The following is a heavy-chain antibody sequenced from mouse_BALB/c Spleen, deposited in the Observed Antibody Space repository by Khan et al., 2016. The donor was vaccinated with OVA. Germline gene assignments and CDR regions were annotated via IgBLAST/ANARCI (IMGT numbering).Heavy chain of an antibody. Sequence: VQLQESVPELVNPGASLKLSCKASGYTFTDYIIGWVKQSTRQGLEWIGDIFPGSGTPYYNEKFKDKATLTADKSSNTAYMQLSILTAEDTAVDVCATGGYSLYAYSGQGTMVTVSA. CDR3: ATGGYSLYAY. CDR1: GYTFTDYI. CDR2: IFPGSGTP. V-gene: IGHV1-77*01. J-gene: IGHJ3*01.